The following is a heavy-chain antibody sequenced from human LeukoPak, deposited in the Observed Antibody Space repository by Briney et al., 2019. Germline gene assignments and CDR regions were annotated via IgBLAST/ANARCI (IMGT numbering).Heavy chain of an antibody. J-gene: IGHJ4*02. V-gene: IGHV3-30-3*01. CDR1: GFTFSSYA. D-gene: IGHD2-8*01. Sequence: PGGSLRLSCAASGFTFSSYAMHWVRQAPGKGLEWVAVISYDGSNKYYADSVKGRFTISRDNSKNTLYLQMNSLRAEDTAVYYCARGGRGVLDPFDYWGQGTLVTVSS. CDR3: ARGGRGVLDPFDY. CDR2: ISYDGSNK.